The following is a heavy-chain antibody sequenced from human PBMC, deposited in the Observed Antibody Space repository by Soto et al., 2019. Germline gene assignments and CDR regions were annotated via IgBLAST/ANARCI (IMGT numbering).Heavy chain of an antibody. D-gene: IGHD3-22*01. CDR1: GGSFSAYN. Sequence: PSETLSLTCHVYGGSFSAYNWSWIRQPPGKGLEWIGETNPSGGTSYNPTLKSRVTISVDTSKSQFSLKLTSVTAADRAVYYFSRGSVDTVDSSGFYEYWVHVNPVTDSS. V-gene: IGHV4-34*01. CDR3: SRGSVDTVDSSGFYEY. J-gene: IGHJ4*01. CDR2: TNPSGGT.